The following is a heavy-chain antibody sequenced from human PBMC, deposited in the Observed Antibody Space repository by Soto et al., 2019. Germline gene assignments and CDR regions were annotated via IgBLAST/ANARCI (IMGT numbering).Heavy chain of an antibody. CDR3: ARASSRWGSEAAY. CDR1: GLTVSGNY. Sequence: EVQLVESGGGLIHPGGSLRLSCAASGLTVSGNYMGWVRQAPGKGLEWVSGIYSDGRTIYADSVKGRFTIFRDNSKNTLYLQMNSLRAEDTAVYHCARASSRWGSEAAYWGQGTLVTVSS. CDR2: IYSDGRT. D-gene: IGHD7-27*01. V-gene: IGHV3-53*01. J-gene: IGHJ4*02.